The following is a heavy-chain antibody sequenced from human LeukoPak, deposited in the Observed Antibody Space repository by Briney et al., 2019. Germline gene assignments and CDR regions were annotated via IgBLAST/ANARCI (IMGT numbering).Heavy chain of an antibody. Sequence: GGSLRLSCAASGFTVSGTYMSWVRQAPGKGLEWVSVIYSGGKTYYADSVKGRFTISRDNSKNTLYLQMNSLRVEDTAVYYCAIDPNWGTHSWGQGVLVTVSS. CDR3: AIDPNWGTHS. J-gene: IGHJ4*02. V-gene: IGHV3-53*01. CDR2: IYSGGKT. CDR1: GFTVSGTY. D-gene: IGHD7-27*01.